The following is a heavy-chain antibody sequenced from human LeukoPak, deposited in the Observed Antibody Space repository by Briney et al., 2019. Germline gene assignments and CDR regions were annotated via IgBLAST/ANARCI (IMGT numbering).Heavy chain of an antibody. CDR2: INPNSGGT. V-gene: IGHV1-2*02. CDR3: PRAKPPLLTGFLYYYYYGMDV. Sequence: ASVKVSCTASGYTFTGYYMHWVRQAPGQGLEWMGWINPNSGGTNYAQKFQGRVTMTRDTSISTAYMELSRLRSDDTAVYYCPRAKPPLLTGFLYYYYYGMDVWGQGTTVTVSS. CDR1: GYTFTGYY. D-gene: IGHD3-9*01. J-gene: IGHJ6*02.